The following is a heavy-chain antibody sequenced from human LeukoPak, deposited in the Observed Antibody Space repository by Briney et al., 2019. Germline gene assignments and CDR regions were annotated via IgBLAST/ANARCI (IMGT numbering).Heavy chain of an antibody. V-gene: IGHV4-34*01. D-gene: IGHD6-13*01. J-gene: IGHJ5*02. CDR2: INHSGST. CDR3: AASWSARYNWFDP. Sequence: SSETLSLTCAVYGGSFSGYYWSWIRQPPGKGLEWIGEINHSGSTNYNPSLKSRVTISVDTSKNQFSLKLSSVTAADTAVYYCAASWSARYNWFDPWGQGTLVTVSS. CDR1: GGSFSGYY.